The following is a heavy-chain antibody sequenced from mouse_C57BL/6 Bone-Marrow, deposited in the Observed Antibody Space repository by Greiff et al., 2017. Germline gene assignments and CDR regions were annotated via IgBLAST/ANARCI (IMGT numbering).Heavy chain of an antibody. J-gene: IGHJ2*01. V-gene: IGHV1-7*01. CDR3: ARDDGYYNYCDY. Sequence: QVQLQQSGAELAKPGASVKLSCKASGYTFTSYWMNWVNQRPGQGLEWIGYINPSSGYTKYKQKFKDKATLTADKSSNTACMLLSSLTYEDSAVYDGARDDGYYNYCDYWGQGTTLTVSS. D-gene: IGHD2-3*01. CDR1: GYTFTSYW. CDR2: INPSSGYT.